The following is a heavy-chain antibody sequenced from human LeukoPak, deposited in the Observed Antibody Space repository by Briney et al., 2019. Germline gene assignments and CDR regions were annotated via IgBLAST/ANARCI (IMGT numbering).Heavy chain of an antibody. CDR1: GYTLTELS. J-gene: IGHJ3*02. V-gene: IGHV1-24*01. CDR2: FDPEDGET. CDR3: ATLMVRGVTDAFDI. Sequence: ASVKVSCKVSGYTLTELSMHWVRQAPGKGLEWMGGFDPEDGETIYAQKFQVRVTMTEDTSTDTAYMELSSLRSEDTAVYYCATLMVRGVTDAFDIWGQGTMVTVSS. D-gene: IGHD3-10*01.